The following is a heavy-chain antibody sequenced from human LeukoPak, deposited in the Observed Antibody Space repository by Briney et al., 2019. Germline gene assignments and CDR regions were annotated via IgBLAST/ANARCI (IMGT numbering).Heavy chain of an antibody. J-gene: IGHJ4*02. CDR1: GYTFTGYY. Sequence: ASVKVSCKASGYTFTGYYMHWVRQAPGQGLEWMGRINPNSGGTNYAQKFQGRVTMTRNTSISTAYVELSSLRSEDTAVYYCARGRFLTVGDYWGQGTLVTVSS. D-gene: IGHD2-21*02. V-gene: IGHV1-2*06. CDR2: INPNSGGT. CDR3: ARGRFLTVGDY.